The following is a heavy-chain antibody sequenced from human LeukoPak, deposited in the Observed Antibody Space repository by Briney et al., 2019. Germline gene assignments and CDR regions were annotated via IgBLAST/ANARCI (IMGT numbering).Heavy chain of an antibody. J-gene: IGHJ4*02. CDR3: AKGFTMIVDFDY. D-gene: IGHD3-22*01. Sequence: SGGSLRLSCAASGFTFSSYSMNWVRQAPGKGLEWVSAISGSGGSTYYADSVKGRFTISRDNSKNTLYLQMNSLRAEDTAVYYCAKGFTMIVDFDYWGQGTLVTVSS. CDR2: ISGSGGST. V-gene: IGHV3-23*01. CDR1: GFTFSSYS.